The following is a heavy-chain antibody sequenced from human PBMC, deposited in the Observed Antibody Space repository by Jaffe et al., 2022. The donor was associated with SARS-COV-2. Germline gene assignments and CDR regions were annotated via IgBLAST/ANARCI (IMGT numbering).Heavy chain of an antibody. CDR1: GFTFSSYA. J-gene: IGHJ4*02. Sequence: QVQLVESGGGVVQPGRSLRLSCAASGFTFSSYAMHWVRQAPGKGLEWVTVISHDGKNAYYSDSVKGRFTTSRDNSKNMLYLQMDSLRIEDTAVYYCADGTREVGYSGGAYFDHWGQGTLVTVSS. CDR3: ADGTREVGYSGGAYFDH. CDR2: ISHDGKNA. V-gene: IGHV3-30*04. D-gene: IGHD2-15*01.